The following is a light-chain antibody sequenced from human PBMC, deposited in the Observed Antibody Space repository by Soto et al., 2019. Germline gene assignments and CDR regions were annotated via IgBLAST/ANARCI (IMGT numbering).Light chain of an antibody. V-gene: IGKV3D-20*02. J-gene: IGKJ5*01. CDR2: GAS. CDR1: QSVSTRS. Sequence: EIVLTQSPGTLSLSPGERATLSCRASQSVSTRSLAWYQQKPGQAPRLLISGASIRATGIPARFSGSGSGTDFTLTISSLEPEDFAVYCCQQRRNWQVTFGQGTRLENK. CDR3: QQRRNWQVT.